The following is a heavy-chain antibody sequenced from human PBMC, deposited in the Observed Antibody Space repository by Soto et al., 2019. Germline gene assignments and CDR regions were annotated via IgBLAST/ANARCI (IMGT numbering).Heavy chain of an antibody. CDR1: RYPFTRNS. Sequence: SVKVSCKASRYPFTRNSIRWVRQAPVQGLEWMGWISGYNGDTEYSKNFQGRLTMTIDTSTTTASMELRSLRSDDTAVYYCARASLTIFGAPYGMDVWGQGTSVTVPS. J-gene: IGHJ6*02. V-gene: IGHV1-18*04. CDR3: ARASLTIFGAPYGMDV. D-gene: IGHD3-3*01. CDR2: ISGYNGDT.